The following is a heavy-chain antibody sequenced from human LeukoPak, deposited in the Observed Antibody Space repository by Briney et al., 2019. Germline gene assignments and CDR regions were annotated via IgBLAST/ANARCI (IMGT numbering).Heavy chain of an antibody. CDR2: IYSDGST. D-gene: IGHD1-7*01. CDR1: GFSVSSNY. J-gene: IGHJ3*02. CDR3: ARDRHRYRGTKGDGDAFDI. Sequence: GGSLRLSCGASGFSVSSNYISWVRQAPGKGLEWVSIIYSDGSTFHADSVKGRFTMSRDNSKNTLDLQMNSLRADDTAVYFCARDRHRYRGTKGDGDAFDIWGQGTMVTVTS. V-gene: IGHV3-53*01.